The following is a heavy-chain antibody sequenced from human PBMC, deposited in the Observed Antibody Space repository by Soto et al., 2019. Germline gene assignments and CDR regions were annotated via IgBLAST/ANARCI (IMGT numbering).Heavy chain of an antibody. CDR3: GKDPGGGGVGGQGY. J-gene: IGHJ4*02. CDR1: GFTFSSYG. Sequence: HPGGSLRLSCAASGFTFSSYGMHWVRQAPGKGLEWVAVISYDGSNKYYADSVKGRFTISRDNSKNTLYLQMNSLRAEDTAGYYCGKDPGGGGVGGQGYGGQGPLFPVP. CDR2: ISYDGSNK. D-gene: IGHD2-15*01. V-gene: IGHV3-30*18.